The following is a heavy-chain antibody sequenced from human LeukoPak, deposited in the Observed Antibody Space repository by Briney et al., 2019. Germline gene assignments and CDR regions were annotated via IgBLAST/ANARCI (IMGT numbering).Heavy chain of an antibody. CDR1: GGSFNDYY. J-gene: IGHJ3*02. CDR2: IYYSGST. V-gene: IGHV4-31*11. CDR3: ARGSITMIVVANAFDI. D-gene: IGHD3-22*01. Sequence: SETLSLTCAVYGGSFNDYYWSWFRQHPGKGLEWIGYIYYSGSTYYNPSLKSRVTISVDTSKNRFSLKLSSVTAADTAVYYCARGSITMIVVANAFDIWGQGTMVTVSS.